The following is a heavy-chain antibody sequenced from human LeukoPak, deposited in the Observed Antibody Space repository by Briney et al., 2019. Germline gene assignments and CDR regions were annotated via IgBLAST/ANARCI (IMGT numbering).Heavy chain of an antibody. CDR1: GFTFSSYG. D-gene: IGHD5-24*01. Sequence: AGGSLRLSCAASGFTFSSYGMHWVRQAPGKGLEWVAVISYDGSNQYYADSVKGRFTISRDNSKNTLYLQMNSLRAEDTAVYYCVKDLGWLQYGGYWGQGTLVTVSS. V-gene: IGHV3-30*18. CDR2: ISYDGSNQ. CDR3: VKDLGWLQYGGY. J-gene: IGHJ4*02.